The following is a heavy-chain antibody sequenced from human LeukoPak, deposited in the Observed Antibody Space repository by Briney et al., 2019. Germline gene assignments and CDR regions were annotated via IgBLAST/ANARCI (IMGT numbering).Heavy chain of an antibody. CDR3: ATISAAAGITEYFQH. CDR2: IIPIFGTA. V-gene: IGHV1-69*05. CDR1: GGTFSSYA. Sequence: SVKVSCKASGGTFSSYAISWVRQAPGQGLKWMGGIIPIFGTANYAQKFQGRVTITTDESTSTAYMELSSLRSEDTAVYYCATISAAAGITEYFQHWGQGTLVTVSS. J-gene: IGHJ1*01. D-gene: IGHD6-13*01.